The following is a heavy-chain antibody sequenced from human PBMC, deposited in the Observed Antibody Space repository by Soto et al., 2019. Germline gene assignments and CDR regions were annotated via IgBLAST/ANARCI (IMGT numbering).Heavy chain of an antibody. J-gene: IGHJ5*02. V-gene: IGHV3-21*01. CDR2: ISSSSSYI. CDR3: ARDFLISYDSSGYYWFDP. CDR1: GFTFSSYS. D-gene: IGHD3-22*01. Sequence: ESGGGLVKPGGSLRLSCAASGFTFSSYSMNWVRQAPGKGLEWVSSISSSSSYIYYADSVKGRFTISRDNAKNSLYLQMNSLRAEDTAVYYCARDFLISYDSSGYYWFDPWGQGTLVTVSS.